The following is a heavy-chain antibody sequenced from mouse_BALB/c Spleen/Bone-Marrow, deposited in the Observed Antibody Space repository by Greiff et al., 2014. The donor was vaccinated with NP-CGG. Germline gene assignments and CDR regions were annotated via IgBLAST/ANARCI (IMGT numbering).Heavy chain of an antibody. CDR3: AYYRYDVNY. J-gene: IGHJ2*01. D-gene: IGHD2-14*01. Sequence: DLVKPGASVKLSCKASGHTFTSYWSNWIKQRPGQGLEWIGRIAPGSGSTYYNEMFKGKAILTVDTSSSTAYIQLSSLSSEDSSVYFCAYYRYDVNYWGQGTTLTVSS. CDR1: GHTFTSYW. CDR2: IAPGSGST. V-gene: IGHV1S41*01.